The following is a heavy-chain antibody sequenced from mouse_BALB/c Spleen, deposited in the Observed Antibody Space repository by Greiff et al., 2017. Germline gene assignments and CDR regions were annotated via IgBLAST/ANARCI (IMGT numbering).Heavy chain of an antibody. CDR2: ISYSGST. J-gene: IGHJ4*01. CDR3: ARNYGYVPYAMDY. CDR1: GYSITSDYA. V-gene: IGHV3-2*02. D-gene: IGHD1-2*01. Sequence: EVQLQQSGPGLVKPSQSLSLTCTVTGYSITSDYAWNWIRQFPGNKLEWMGYISYSGSTSYNPSLKSRISITRDTSKNQFFLQLNSVTTEDTATYYCARNYGYVPYAMDYWGQGTSVTVSS.